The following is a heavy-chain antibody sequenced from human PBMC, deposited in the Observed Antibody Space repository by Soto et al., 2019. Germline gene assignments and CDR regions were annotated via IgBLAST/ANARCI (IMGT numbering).Heavy chain of an antibody. CDR1: GFTFSSFA. Sequence: EVQLLESGGDLVQPGGSLRLSCVASGFTFSSFAMNWVRQAPGKGLEWVAGTSGSGGTTYHADSVKGRFTISRDNSKNTLYLQMNSLRAGDTAVYYCAKVPYYYDGSGFRPRGFGFDSWGQGTLVTVSS. CDR2: TSGSGGTT. CDR3: AKVPYYYDGSGFRPRGFGFDS. J-gene: IGHJ4*02. V-gene: IGHV3-23*01. D-gene: IGHD3-22*01.